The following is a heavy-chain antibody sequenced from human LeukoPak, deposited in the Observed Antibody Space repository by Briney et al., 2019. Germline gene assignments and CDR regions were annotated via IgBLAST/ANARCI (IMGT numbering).Heavy chain of an antibody. D-gene: IGHD3-22*01. V-gene: IGHV4-39*01. J-gene: IGHJ3*02. CDR3: ARQGKHYDSSGYGRLNAFDI. Sequence: SETLSLTCTVSGGSISSSSYYWGWIRQPPGKGLEWIGSIYYSGSTYYNPSLKSRVTISVDTSKNQFSLKLSSVTAADTAVYYCARQGKHYDSSGYGRLNAFDIWGQGTMVIVSS. CDR2: IYYSGST. CDR1: GGSISSSSYY.